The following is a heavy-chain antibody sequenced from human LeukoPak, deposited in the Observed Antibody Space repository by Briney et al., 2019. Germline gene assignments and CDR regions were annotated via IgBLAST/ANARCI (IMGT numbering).Heavy chain of an antibody. D-gene: IGHD3/OR15-3a*01. CDR3: ARQTGSGLFTLP. CDR2: MYYTGNT. CDR1: GVSISTSNSY. J-gene: IGHJ4*02. Sequence: SETLSLTCAVSGVSISTSNSYWGWIRQPPGKGLEWIGSMYYTGNTYYNASPKSRVTISIDTSKNQISLRLTSVTATDTAMYYCARQTGSGLFTLPGGQGTLVTVSS. V-gene: IGHV4-39*01.